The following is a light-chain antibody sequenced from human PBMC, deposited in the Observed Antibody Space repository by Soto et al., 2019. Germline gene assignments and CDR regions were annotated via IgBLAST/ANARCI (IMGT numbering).Light chain of an antibody. CDR3: QQSYNFLFT. J-gene: IGKJ3*01. V-gene: IGKV1-39*01. CDR2: GAT. Sequence: DIQMTQSPSSLSASVGDRVTITCRASQSISSYLNWYQRKPGKAPNLLIYGATSLQSGVPSRFSGSGSATDFTLTISSLQPEDFATYFCQQSYNFLFTFGPGTKVDIK. CDR1: QSISSY.